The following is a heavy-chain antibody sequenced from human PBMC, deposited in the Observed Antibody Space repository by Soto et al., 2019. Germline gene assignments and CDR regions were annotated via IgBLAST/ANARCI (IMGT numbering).Heavy chain of an antibody. J-gene: IGHJ5*02. CDR2: VNPNSGDT. Sequence: QIQLMQSGAEVKKPGASVKVSCKASGYTFTSYDINWVRQATGQGLEWVGWVNPNSGDTGYAQKFQGRVTMTKNTSISTAYMELSSLRSEDTAVYYCAREGYSTSSGPRGNWFDPWGQGTLVTVSS. CDR1: GYTFTSYD. D-gene: IGHD6-6*01. CDR3: AREGYSTSSGPRGNWFDP. V-gene: IGHV1-8*02.